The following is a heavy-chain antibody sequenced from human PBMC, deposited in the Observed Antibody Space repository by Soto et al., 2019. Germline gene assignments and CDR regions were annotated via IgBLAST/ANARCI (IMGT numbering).Heavy chain of an antibody. D-gene: IGHD6-19*01. Sequence: GGSLRLSCAASGFTFSSYAMSWVRQAPGKGLGWVSAISGSGGSTYYADSVKGRFTISRDNSKNTLYLQMNSLRAEDTAVYYCAKDPRTGIAVAGFDYWGQGTLVTVSS. CDR2: ISGSGGST. J-gene: IGHJ4*02. CDR3: AKDPRTGIAVAGFDY. CDR1: GFTFSSYA. V-gene: IGHV3-23*01.